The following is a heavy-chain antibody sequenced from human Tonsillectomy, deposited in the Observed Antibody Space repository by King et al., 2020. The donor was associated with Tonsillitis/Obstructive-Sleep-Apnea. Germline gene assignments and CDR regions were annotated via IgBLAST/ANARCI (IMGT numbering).Heavy chain of an antibody. CDR2: MCGRCGSK. V-gene: IGHV3-23*04. Sequence: EVQLVESGGGLVQPGGSLRLSCAASGFTFSSYATNWGRQAPGKRLERGSSMCGRCGSKYYVDSVQGRFTISRDNAKNTLYLQMNSLRAEDTAVYYCAKGRGIYYYYMDVWGKGTTVTVSS. CDR3: AKGRGIYYYYMDV. CDR1: GFTFSSYA. J-gene: IGHJ6*03. D-gene: IGHD2/OR15-2a*01.